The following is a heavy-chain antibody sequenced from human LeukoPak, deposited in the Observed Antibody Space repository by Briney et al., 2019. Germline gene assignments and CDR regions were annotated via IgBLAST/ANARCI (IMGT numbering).Heavy chain of an antibody. V-gene: IGHV1-69*06. Sequence: ASVKVSCKASGGAFSSYAISWVRQAPGQGLEWMGGIIPIFGTANYAQKFQGRVTITADKSTTTAYMELSSLRSEDTAVYYCARSSIIAAAGPYYFDYWGQGTLVTVSS. CDR2: IIPIFGTA. D-gene: IGHD6-13*01. CDR1: GGAFSSYA. J-gene: IGHJ4*02. CDR3: ARSSIIAAAGPYYFDY.